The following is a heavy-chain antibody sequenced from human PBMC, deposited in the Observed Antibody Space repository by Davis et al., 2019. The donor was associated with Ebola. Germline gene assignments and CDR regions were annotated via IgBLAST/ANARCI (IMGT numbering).Heavy chain of an antibody. Sequence: GESLKISCEASGFTFSNFGMHWVRQAPGKGLEWLAVLSYDEDAEFYADSVKGRFTIARDNSRNTLYLLMTNLRAEDTAVYYCAKDLIGYGGPLDYWGQGTLLTVSS. CDR1: GFTFSNFG. CDR3: AKDLIGYGGPLDY. J-gene: IGHJ4*02. V-gene: IGHV3-30*18. D-gene: IGHD4/OR15-4a*01. CDR2: LSYDEDAE.